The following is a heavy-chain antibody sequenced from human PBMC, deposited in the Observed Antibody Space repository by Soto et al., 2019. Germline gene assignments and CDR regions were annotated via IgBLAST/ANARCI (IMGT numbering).Heavy chain of an antibody. J-gene: IGHJ5*02. CDR3: ARMGRSSSSPYWFDP. CDR1: GVSVSSGSYC. Sequence: SETLSLTCTVSGVSVSSGSYCWSWIRQPPGKGLEWIGYIYYSGSTNYNPSLKSRVTISVDTSKNQFSLKLSSVTAADTAVYYCARMGRSSSSPYWFDPWGQGTLVTVSS. V-gene: IGHV4-61*01. CDR2: IYYSGST. D-gene: IGHD6-13*01.